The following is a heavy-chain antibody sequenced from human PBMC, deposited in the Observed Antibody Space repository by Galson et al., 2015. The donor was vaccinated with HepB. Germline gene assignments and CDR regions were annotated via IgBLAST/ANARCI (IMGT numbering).Heavy chain of an antibody. D-gene: IGHD1-1*01. Sequence: SLRLSCAASGFTFSSYSMNWVRQAPGKGLEWVSSISSSSSYIYYADSVKGRFTISRDNAKNSLYLQMNSLRAEDTAVYYCARREELYYFDYWGQGTLVTVSS. J-gene: IGHJ4*02. CDR1: GFTFSSYS. CDR3: ARREELYYFDY. V-gene: IGHV3-21*01. CDR2: ISSSSSYI.